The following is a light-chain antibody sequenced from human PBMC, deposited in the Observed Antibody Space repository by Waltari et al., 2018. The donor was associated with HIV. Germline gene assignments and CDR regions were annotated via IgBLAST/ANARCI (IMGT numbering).Light chain of an antibody. J-gene: IGLJ3*02. V-gene: IGLV2-14*01. CDR3: SSYTSNSTPGV. Sequence: QSALTQPASVSGSPGQSITISCTGTSSDVGGYNYVSWYQQHPGKAPKLMIYEVSNRPSGVSNRFSGSKSGNTASLIISGLQAEDEADYYCSSYTSNSTPGVFGGGTKLTVL. CDR2: EVS. CDR1: SSDVGGYNY.